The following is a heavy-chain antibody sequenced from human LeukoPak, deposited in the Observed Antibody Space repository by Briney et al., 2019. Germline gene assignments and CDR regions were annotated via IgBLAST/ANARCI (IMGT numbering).Heavy chain of an antibody. CDR2: STSSYI. Sequence: STSSYIYYADSVKGRFTISRDNAKNSLYLQMNSLRAEDTAVYYCARVPDCSSTSCYAGRDYWGQGTLVTVSS. V-gene: IGHV3-21*01. J-gene: IGHJ4*02. D-gene: IGHD2-2*01. CDR3: ARVPDCSSTSCYAGRDY.